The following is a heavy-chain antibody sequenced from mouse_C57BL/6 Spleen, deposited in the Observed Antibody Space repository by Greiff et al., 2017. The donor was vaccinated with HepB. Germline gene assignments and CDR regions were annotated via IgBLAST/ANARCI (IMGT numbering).Heavy chain of an antibody. CDR2: INPSTGGT. CDR3: ALRYPYYFDY. V-gene: IGHV1-42*01. J-gene: IGHJ2*01. Sequence: EVQLQQSGPELVKPGASVKISCKASGYSFTGYYMNWVKQSPEKSLEWIGEINPSTGGTTYNQKFKAKATLTVDKSSSTAYMQLKSLTSEDSAVYYCALRYPYYFDYWGQGTTLTVSS. CDR1: GYSFTGYY. D-gene: IGHD1-1*01.